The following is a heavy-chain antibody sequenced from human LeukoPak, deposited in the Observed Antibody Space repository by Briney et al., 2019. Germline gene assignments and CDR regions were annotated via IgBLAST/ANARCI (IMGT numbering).Heavy chain of an antibody. CDR1: GFTFSSYG. CDR3: AKHIAAAGYFDY. V-gene: IGHV3-30*18. J-gene: IGHJ4*02. CDR2: ISYDGSNK. D-gene: IGHD6-13*01. Sequence: GGSLRLSCAASGFTFSSYGMHWVRQAPGKGLEWVAVISYDGSNKYYADSVKGRFTISRDNSKNTLYLQMNSLRAEDTAVYYCAKHIAAAGYFDYWGQGTLVTVSS.